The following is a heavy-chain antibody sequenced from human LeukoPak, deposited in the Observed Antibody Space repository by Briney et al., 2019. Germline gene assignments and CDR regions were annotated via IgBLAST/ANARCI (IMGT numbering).Heavy chain of an antibody. CDR1: GFTFSSYS. V-gene: IGHV3-48*01. Sequence: GGSLRLSCAASGFTFSSYSMNWVRQAPGKGLEWVSYISSSSSTIYYADSVKGRFTISRDNAKNSLYLQMNSLRAEDTAVYYCERDVIGDEDPLGPNRFDPWGQGTLVTVSS. CDR3: ERDVIGDEDPLGPNRFDP. CDR2: ISSSSSTI. J-gene: IGHJ5*02. D-gene: IGHD2/OR15-2a*01.